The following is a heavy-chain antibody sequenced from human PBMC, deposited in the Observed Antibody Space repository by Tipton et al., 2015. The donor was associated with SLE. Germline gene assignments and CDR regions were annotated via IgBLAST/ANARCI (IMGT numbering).Heavy chain of an antibody. CDR1: GGSISSYS. V-gene: IGHV4-59*01. CDR3: ARTLGAIAHTVYDAFDI. CDR2: IYSSGST. D-gene: IGHD1-26*01. J-gene: IGHJ3*02. Sequence: TLSLTCTVSGGSISSYSWSWIRQPPGKGLEYIGYIYSSGSTNYNPSLKSRVTISLDTSKNQFSLKLSSVTAADTAVYYCARTLGAIAHTVYDAFDIWGQGKMVTVSS.